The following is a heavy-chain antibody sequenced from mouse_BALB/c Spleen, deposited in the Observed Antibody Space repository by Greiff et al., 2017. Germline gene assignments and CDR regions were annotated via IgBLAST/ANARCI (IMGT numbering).Heavy chain of an antibody. CDR1: GFTFSSYT. CDR3: ARHGGRLHYYFDY. J-gene: IGHJ2*01. D-gene: IGHD6-1*01. Sequence: EVQGVESGGGLVQPGGSLKLSCAASGFTFSSYTMSWVRQTPEKRLEWVAYISNGGGSTYYPDTVKGRFTISRDNAKNTLYLQMSSLKSEDTAMYYCARHGGRLHYYFDYWGQGTTLTVSS. V-gene: IGHV5-12-2*01. CDR2: ISNGGGST.